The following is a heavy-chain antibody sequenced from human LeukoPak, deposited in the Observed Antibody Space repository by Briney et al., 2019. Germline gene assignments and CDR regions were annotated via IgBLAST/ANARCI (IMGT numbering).Heavy chain of an antibody. CDR2: LHQDGSEK. V-gene: IGHV3-7*04. CDR1: GFTFSSYW. D-gene: IGHD3-10*01. Sequence: GGSLRLSCAASGFTFSSYWMTWVRHARGKGLEGVANLHQDGSEKYYVDSVKGRFTISRDNAKTPLYLQMNSLRAEDTAVYYCARGGALWFGKSLLDYWGQGILVTVSS. J-gene: IGHJ4*02. CDR3: ARGGALWFGKSLLDY.